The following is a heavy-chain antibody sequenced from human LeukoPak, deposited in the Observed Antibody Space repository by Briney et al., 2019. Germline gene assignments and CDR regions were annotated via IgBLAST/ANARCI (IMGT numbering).Heavy chain of an antibody. CDR3: ARADRLHGGPYLIGP. J-gene: IGHJ5*02. CDR1: GYSFTDYY. D-gene: IGHD2-21*01. Sequence: ASVKVSCKTSGYSFTDYYMHWVRQAPGQGLEWMGWINPNSGGTSSAQKFQGRVTMTRDTSITTVYKEVRWLTSDDTAIYYCARADRLHGGPYLIGPWGQGTLVTVSS. CDR2: INPNSGGT. V-gene: IGHV1-2*02.